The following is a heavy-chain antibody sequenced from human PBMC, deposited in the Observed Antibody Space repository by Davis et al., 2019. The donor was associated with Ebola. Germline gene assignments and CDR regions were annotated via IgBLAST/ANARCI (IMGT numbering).Heavy chain of an antibody. V-gene: IGHV3-23*01. J-gene: IGHJ1*01. CDR3: ARHTAMEH. CDR1: GFTFSSYA. CDR2: ITSSGGST. Sequence: GGSLRLSCAASGFTFSSYAMTWARQAPGKGLEWVSAITSSGGSTYYADSVKGRFTISRDNSKNTLYLQMNSLRAEDTAVYYCARHTAMEHWGQGTLVTVSS. D-gene: IGHD5-18*01.